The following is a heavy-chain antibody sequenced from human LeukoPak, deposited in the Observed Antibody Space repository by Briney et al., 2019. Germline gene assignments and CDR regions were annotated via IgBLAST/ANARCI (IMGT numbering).Heavy chain of an antibody. J-gene: IGHJ1*01. CDR1: GFTFDDYA. D-gene: IGHD4-23*01. CDR3: VKGGGNSGYFQH. Sequence: PGRSLRLSCAPSGFTFDDYAMHWVRQAPGKGLEWVSGISWNSENIGYADSVKGRFTTSRDNAKNSLYLQMNSLRAEDTAFYYCVKGGGNSGYFQHWGQGTLVTVSS. CDR2: ISWNSENI. V-gene: IGHV3-9*01.